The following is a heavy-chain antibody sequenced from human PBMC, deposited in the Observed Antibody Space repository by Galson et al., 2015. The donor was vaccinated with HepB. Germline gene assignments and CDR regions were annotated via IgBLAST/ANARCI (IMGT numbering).Heavy chain of an antibody. J-gene: IGHJ6*02. CDR1: GSLFRPYG. Sequence: SLRLSCAASGSLFRPYGMHWVRQAPGKGLEWVAVIWYDGTKKHYADSVKGRFTISSDNSKRTLYLEMNSLRADDTAGEYWARKLRGAKGADGREYEDGMDGGGQGTTGT. CDR3: ARKLRGAKGADGREYEDGMDG. CDR2: IWYDGTKK. V-gene: IGHV3-33*08. D-gene: IGHD1-1*01.